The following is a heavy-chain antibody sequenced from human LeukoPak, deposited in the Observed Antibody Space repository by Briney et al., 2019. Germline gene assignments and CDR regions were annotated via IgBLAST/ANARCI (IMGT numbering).Heavy chain of an antibody. CDR2: ISSSSSYI. CDR3: ARAAGDSSGYYHESYYFDY. D-gene: IGHD3-22*01. CDR1: GFTFSSYS. Sequence: GGSLRLSXAASGFTFSSYSMNWVRQAPGKGMEWVSCISSSSSYIYYADSVKGRFTISRDNAKNSLYLQMNSLRAEDTAVYYCARAAGDSSGYYHESYYFDYWGQGTLVTVSS. V-gene: IGHV3-21*01. J-gene: IGHJ4*02.